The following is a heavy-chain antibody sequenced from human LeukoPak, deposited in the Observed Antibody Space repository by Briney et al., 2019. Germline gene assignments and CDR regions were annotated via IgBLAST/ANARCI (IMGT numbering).Heavy chain of an antibody. CDR3: ARAGVWDYSDSSGYHNGAFDI. CDR1: RYTFTGYY. Sequence: ASVKVSCKASRYTFTGYYMHWVRQAPGQGLEWMGWINPNSGDTIYAQKFQARVTMTRDTSISTAYMELSRLRFDDTAVYYCARAGVWDYSDSSGYHNGAFDIWGQGTVVTVSS. CDR2: INPNSGDT. V-gene: IGHV1-2*02. J-gene: IGHJ3*02. D-gene: IGHD3-22*01.